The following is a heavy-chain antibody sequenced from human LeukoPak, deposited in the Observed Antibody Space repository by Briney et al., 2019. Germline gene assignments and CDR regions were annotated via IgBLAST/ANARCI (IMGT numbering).Heavy chain of an antibody. CDR2: INPNSGGT. D-gene: IGHD6-19*01. CDR3: AKVMGSGQWLVEREDFDI. J-gene: IGHJ3*02. Sequence: ASVTVSCKASGYTFTGYYIHWVRQAPGQGIEWMGWINPNSGGTNYAQKFQGRVTMTRDTSISTAYMELSRLRSDDTAVYYCAKVMGSGQWLVEREDFDIWGQGTMVTVSS. V-gene: IGHV1-2*02. CDR1: GYTFTGYY.